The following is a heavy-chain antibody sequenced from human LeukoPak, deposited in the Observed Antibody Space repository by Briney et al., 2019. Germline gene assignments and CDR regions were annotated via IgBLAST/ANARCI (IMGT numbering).Heavy chain of an antibody. CDR2: ISGSGGST. CDR1: GFTFSSYA. Sequence: GGSLRLSCAASGFTFSSYAMSWVRQAPGKGLGWVSAISGSGGSTYYADSVKGRFTISRDNSKNTLYLQMNSLRAEDTAVYYCAKLGEPAVNAFDIWGQGTMVTVSS. D-gene: IGHD2-2*01. J-gene: IGHJ3*02. CDR3: AKLGEPAVNAFDI. V-gene: IGHV3-23*01.